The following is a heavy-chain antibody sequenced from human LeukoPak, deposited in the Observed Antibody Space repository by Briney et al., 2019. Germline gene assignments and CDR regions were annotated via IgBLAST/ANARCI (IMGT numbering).Heavy chain of an antibody. CDR3: ARLLVAYYGMDV. D-gene: IGHD2-21*01. Sequence: PGRSLRLSCAASGFTFSTYGMHWVRQAPGKGLEWVAVISYDGSNEYYADSVKGRFTTSRDNSKNTLYLQMNSLRAEDTAVYYCARLLVAYYGMDVWGQGTTVTVSS. CDR2: ISYDGSNE. V-gene: IGHV3-30*03. CDR1: GFTFSTYG. J-gene: IGHJ6*02.